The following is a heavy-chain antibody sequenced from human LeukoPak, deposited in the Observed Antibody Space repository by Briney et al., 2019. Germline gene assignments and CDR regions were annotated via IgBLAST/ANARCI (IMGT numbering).Heavy chain of an antibody. D-gene: IGHD3-22*01. CDR1: GGSISSYY. CDR3: ARYFYDDSGRYSFDY. J-gene: IGHJ4*02. CDR2: IFHTGST. V-gene: IGHV4-59*01. Sequence: AETLSLTCTVSGGSISSYYWSWIRQSPGRGLEWIGYIFHTGSTNYNPNLRSRVTISVATSKNQFSLEVTSVTAADTAVYFCARYFYDDSGRYSFDYWGQGTLVTVSS.